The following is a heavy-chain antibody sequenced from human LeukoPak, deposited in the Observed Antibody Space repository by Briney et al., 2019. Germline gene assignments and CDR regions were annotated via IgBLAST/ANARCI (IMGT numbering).Heavy chain of an antibody. CDR3: ARSSPHGYDDTSGYFDS. V-gene: IGHV1-69*05. CDR2: IIPIFGTT. CDR1: GGTFSTYA. D-gene: IGHD3-22*01. J-gene: IGHJ4*02. Sequence: SVKLSCKPSGGTFSTYAIHWVRQAPGQGLEWMGGIIPIFGTTNYAEKFQGRVTISTGESSSTAYMELSSLRSEDTAVYYCARSSPHGYDDTSGYFDSWGQGTLVTVSS.